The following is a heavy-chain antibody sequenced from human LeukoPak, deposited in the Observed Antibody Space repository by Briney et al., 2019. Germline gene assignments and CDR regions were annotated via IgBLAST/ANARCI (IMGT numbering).Heavy chain of an antibody. D-gene: IGHD3-22*01. V-gene: IGHV1-46*01. J-gene: IGHJ4*02. CDR2: INPSGGST. CDR3: ARDGVPYYDSSGYHFDY. Sequence: GASVKVSCKASGYTFTSYYMHWVRQAPGQGLEWMGIINPSGGSTSYAQKFQGRVTMTRDTSTSTVYMERSRLRSEDTAVYYCARDGVPYYDSSGYHFDYWGQGTLVTVSS. CDR1: GYTFTSYY.